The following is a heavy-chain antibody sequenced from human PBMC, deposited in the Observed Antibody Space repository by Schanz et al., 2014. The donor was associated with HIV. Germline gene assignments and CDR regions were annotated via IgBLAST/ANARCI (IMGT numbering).Heavy chain of an antibody. D-gene: IGHD4-4*01. Sequence: VQLLESGGGLVQPGGSLRLSCAASGFTFSSYGMHWVRQAPGKGLEWVAVIWYDGSNKYYADSVKGRFTISRDNSKNTLFLQMNSLRAEDTAVYYCARVEGPPTFYYYYYGSDVWGQGTAVTVSS. J-gene: IGHJ6*02. CDR2: IWYDGSNK. CDR1: GFTFSSYG. V-gene: IGHV3-33*01. CDR3: ARVEGPPTFYYYYYGSDV.